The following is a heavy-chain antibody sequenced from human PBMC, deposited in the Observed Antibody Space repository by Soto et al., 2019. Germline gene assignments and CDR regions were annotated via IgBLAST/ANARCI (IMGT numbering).Heavy chain of an antibody. D-gene: IGHD2-2*01. CDR1: GYTFTDYY. CDR3: ARSHFFSPGCYEYQYYGMDV. Sequence: ASVKVSCKASGYTFTDYYLYWVRQAPGQGLEWMGWINPNSGATNYAQKFQGWVTMTRDTSISTAYMEVRRLKSDDTAVYYCARSHFFSPGCYEYQYYGMDVWGQGTTVTVSS. J-gene: IGHJ6*02. CDR2: INPNSGAT. V-gene: IGHV1-2*04.